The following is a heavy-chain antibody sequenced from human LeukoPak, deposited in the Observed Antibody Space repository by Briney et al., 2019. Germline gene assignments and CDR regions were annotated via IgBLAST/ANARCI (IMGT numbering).Heavy chain of an antibody. J-gene: IGHJ4*02. D-gene: IGHD2-21*02. CDR1: GFTFSSYA. CDR2: ISGSGGST. CDR3: AKESAYCGSDCRSLSDY. V-gene: IGHV3-23*01. Sequence: GGSLRLSCAASGFTFSSYAMSWVRQAPGKGLEWVSVISGSGGSTYYAGSVKGRFTISRDNSKNTLYPQMNSLRAEDTAVYYCAKESAYCGSDCRSLSDYWGQGTLVTVSS.